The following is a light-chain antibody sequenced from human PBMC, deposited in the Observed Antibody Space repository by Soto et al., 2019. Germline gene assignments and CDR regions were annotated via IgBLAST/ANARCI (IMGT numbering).Light chain of an antibody. Sequence: AIRMTQSPSSLSASTGDRVTITCRASQGISSYLAWYQQKPGKAPKLLIYAASTLQSGVPSRFSGSGSGTDFTLTSSCLQSEDLETYYCQQYYSYPITFGQGTRLEIK. CDR3: QQYYSYPIT. CDR1: QGISSY. V-gene: IGKV1-8*01. J-gene: IGKJ5*01. CDR2: AAS.